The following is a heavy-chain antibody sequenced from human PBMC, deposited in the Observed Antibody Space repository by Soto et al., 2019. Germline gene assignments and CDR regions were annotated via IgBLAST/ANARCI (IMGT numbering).Heavy chain of an antibody. CDR1: GFTFSDHY. J-gene: IGHJ6*02. V-gene: IGHV3-72*01. D-gene: IGHD3-10*01. CDR2: SRNKANSYST. Sequence: EVQLVDSGGGLVQPGGSLRLSCAASGFTFSDHYMDWVRQAPGKGLEWVGRSRNKANSYSTEYAASVKVRFTISRDVSKNSLYLQMNRLETEDTALDYCGRGAYGSGRVDVWGQGTSVTVSS. CDR3: GRGAYGSGRVDV.